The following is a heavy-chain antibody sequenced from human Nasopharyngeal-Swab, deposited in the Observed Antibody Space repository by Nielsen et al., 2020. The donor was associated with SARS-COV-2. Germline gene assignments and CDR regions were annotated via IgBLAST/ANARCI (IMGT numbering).Heavy chain of an antibody. D-gene: IGHD7-27*01. CDR1: GSTFSSYG. CDR2: ISYDGSNK. J-gene: IGHJ4*02. V-gene: IGHV3-30*18. CDR3: AKLSWGLETFDY. Sequence: GGSLRLSCAASGSTFSSYGMHWVRQAPGKGLEWVAVISYDGSNKYYADSVKGRFTISRDNSKNTLYLQMNSLRAEDTAVYYCAKLSWGLETFDYWGQGTLVTVSS.